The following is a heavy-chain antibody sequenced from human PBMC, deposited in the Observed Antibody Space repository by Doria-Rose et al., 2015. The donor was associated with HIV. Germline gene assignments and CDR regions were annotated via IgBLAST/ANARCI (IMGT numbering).Heavy chain of an antibody. Sequence: SGPVLVKPTETLTLTCTVFGVSLSSPGVGVSWIRQPPGKALEWLANIFSDDERSYKTSLKSRLTISRGTSKSQVVLTMTDMDPVDTATYYCARIKSSRWYHKYYFDFWGQGTLVIVSA. CDR3: ARIKSSRWYHKYYFDF. CDR2: IFSDDER. V-gene: IGHV2-26*01. D-gene: IGHD6-13*01. J-gene: IGHJ4*02. CDR1: GVSLSSPGVG.